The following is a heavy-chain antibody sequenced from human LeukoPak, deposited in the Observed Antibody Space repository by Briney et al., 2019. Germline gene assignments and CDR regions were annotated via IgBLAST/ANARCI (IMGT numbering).Heavy chain of an antibody. Sequence: GAPVKVSCKASGYTFTGYYMHWVRQAPGQGLEWMGRINPNSGGTNYAQKFQGRVTMTRDTSISTAYMELSRLRSDDTAVYYCARFRGYYFHYGMDVWGQGTTVTVSS. J-gene: IGHJ6*02. V-gene: IGHV1-2*06. CDR3: ARFRGYYFHYGMDV. CDR1: GYTFTGYY. CDR2: INPNSGGT.